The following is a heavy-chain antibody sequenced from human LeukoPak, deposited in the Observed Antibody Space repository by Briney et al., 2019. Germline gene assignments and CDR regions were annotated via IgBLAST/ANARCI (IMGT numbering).Heavy chain of an antibody. J-gene: IGHJ4*02. D-gene: IGHD1-1*01. CDR2: INSDGSSI. CDR3: ARGTSGMPIED. Sequence: TGGSLRLSCAASVFTFSNAWMYWVRQAPGRGLLWVSRINSDGSSISYADSVKGRFTISRDNAKNTLYLQMNSLRAEDTAVYYCARGTSGMPIEDWGQGTLVTVSS. V-gene: IGHV3-74*01. CDR1: VFTFSNAW.